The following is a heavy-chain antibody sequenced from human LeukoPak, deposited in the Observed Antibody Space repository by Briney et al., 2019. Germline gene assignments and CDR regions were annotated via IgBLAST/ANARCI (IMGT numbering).Heavy chain of an antibody. CDR1: GFTFSSYG. V-gene: IGHV3-21*01. D-gene: IGHD6-19*01. J-gene: IGHJ4*02. CDR2: ISSSSSYI. Sequence: GGSLRLSCAASGFTFSSYGMNWVRQAPGKGLEWVSSISSSSSYIYYADSVKGRFTISRDNAKNSLYLQMNSLRAEDTAVYYCARDLSSGWSSFDYWGQGTLVTVSS. CDR3: ARDLSSGWSSFDY.